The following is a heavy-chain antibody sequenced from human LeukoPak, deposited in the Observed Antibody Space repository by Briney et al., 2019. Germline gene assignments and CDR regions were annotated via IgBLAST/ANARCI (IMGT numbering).Heavy chain of an antibody. V-gene: IGHV3-23*01. J-gene: IGHJ3*02. D-gene: IGHD6-19*01. CDR3: ARGYSSGRAAFDI. CDR1: GFTFSSYA. Sequence: GGSLRLSCAASGFTFSSYAMSWVRQAPGKGLEWVSTISGSGGSTYYADSVKGRFTISRDNAKNSLYLQMNSLRAEDTAVYYCARGYSSGRAAFDIWGQGTMVTVSS. CDR2: ISGSGGST.